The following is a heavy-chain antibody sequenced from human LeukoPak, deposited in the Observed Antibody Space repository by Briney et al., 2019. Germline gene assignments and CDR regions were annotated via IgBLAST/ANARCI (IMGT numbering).Heavy chain of an antibody. CDR2: IHPDDSDT. V-gene: IGHV5-51*01. CDR3: TRARHGNCYWDY. CDR1: EXSFTNYC. J-gene: IGHJ4*02. D-gene: IGHD1-7*01. Sequence: GGSLKISFKDSEXSFTNYCIGWVRQMPGKGLEWMGIIHPDDSDTRYSPSFQGQVTISADKSSSTAYLQWNSLKASDTAMYYCTRARHGNCYWDYWGQGTLVTVSS.